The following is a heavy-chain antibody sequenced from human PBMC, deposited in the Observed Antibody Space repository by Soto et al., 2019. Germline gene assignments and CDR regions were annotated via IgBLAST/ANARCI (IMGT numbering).Heavy chain of an antibody. CDR2: IYSGGST. CDR1: GFSVSSNY. V-gene: IGHV3-66*01. CDR3: ATEDGSGPTWFDP. D-gene: IGHD3-10*01. Sequence: PGGSLRLSCAASGFSVSSNYMSWVRQAPGKGLEWVSVIYSGGSTYYADSVKGRFTISRDNSKNTLYLQMNSLRAEDTAVYYCATEDGSGPTWFDPWGQGTLVTVSS. J-gene: IGHJ5*02.